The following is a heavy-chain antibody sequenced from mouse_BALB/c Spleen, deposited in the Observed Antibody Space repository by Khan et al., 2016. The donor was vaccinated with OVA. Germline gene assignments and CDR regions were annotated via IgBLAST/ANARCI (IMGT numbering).Heavy chain of an antibody. V-gene: IGHV3-2*02. D-gene: IGHD2-3*01. Sequence: EVQLVESGPGLVKPSQSLSLTCTVTGYSITSDYAWNWIRQFPGNKLEWMGYISSSGSTNYNPALKRRISITRDTSKNQFFLQLNSVTTEDTATYYCARDGSRYNYAMDYWGQGTSVTVSS. CDR1: GYSITSDYA. CDR3: ARDGSRYNYAMDY. J-gene: IGHJ4*01. CDR2: ISSSGST.